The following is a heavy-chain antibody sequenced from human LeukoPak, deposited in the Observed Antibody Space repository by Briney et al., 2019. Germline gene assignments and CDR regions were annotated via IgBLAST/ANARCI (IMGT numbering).Heavy chain of an antibody. J-gene: IGHJ5*02. D-gene: IGHD6-19*01. V-gene: IGHV1-18*01. Sequence: ASVTVSCKASGYTFTSFGISWVPQAPGQGLEWMGWISAYNGNTNYAHNLQGRVTMTTDTSASTAYMELRSLRSDDTAVYYCARDPGSFLSSSGWLNWFDPWGQGTLVTVSS. CDR3: ARDPGSFLSSSGWLNWFDP. CDR1: GYTFTSFG. CDR2: ISAYNGNT.